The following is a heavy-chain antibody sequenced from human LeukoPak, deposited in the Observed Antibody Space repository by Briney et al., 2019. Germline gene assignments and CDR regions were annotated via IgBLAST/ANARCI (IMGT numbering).Heavy chain of an antibody. D-gene: IGHD2-15*01. CDR2: TYRSGST. CDR1: GGSFSGYY. V-gene: IGHV4-34*01. Sequence: SETLSLTCAVSGGSFSGYYWSWIRQSPGKGLEWIRETYRSGSTNYNPSLKSRVTISLDTSKNQFSLKLSSVTAADTAVYYCARDGIEDYCSGGSCYAPGFGYWGQGTLVTVSS. J-gene: IGHJ4*02. CDR3: ARDGIEDYCSGGSCYAPGFGY.